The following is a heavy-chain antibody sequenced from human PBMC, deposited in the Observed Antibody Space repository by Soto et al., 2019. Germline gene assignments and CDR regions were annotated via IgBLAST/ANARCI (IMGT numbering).Heavy chain of an antibody. D-gene: IGHD2-21*02. CDR1: GYTFTSYY. J-gene: IGHJ4*02. CDR2: INPGGGRT. Sequence: ASVKVSCKASGYTFTSYYIHWVRQAPGQGLEWVAMINPGGGRTKNAQMFQGRVTLTRDTSAGTVDMELSSLTSDDTAVYYCARGPSCGGDCYLFDYWGQGSLVTVAS. V-gene: IGHV1-46*01. CDR3: ARGPSCGGDCYLFDY.